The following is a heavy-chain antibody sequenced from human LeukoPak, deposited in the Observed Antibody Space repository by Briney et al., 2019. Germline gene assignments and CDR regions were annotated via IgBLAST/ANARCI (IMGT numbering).Heavy chain of an antibody. CDR1: GFTFSNAW. CDR3: TTGITMLVVLDAFDI. Sequence: GGSLRLSCAASGFTFSNAWMSWVRQAPGKGLEWVGRIKSKTDGGTTDYAAPVKGRFTISRDDSKNTLYLQMNSLKTEDTAVYYCTTGITMLVVLDAFDIWGQGTMVTVSS. V-gene: IGHV3-15*01. D-gene: IGHD3-22*01. J-gene: IGHJ3*02. CDR2: IKSKTDGGTT.